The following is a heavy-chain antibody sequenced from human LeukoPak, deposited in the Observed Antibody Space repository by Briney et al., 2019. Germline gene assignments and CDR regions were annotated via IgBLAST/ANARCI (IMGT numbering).Heavy chain of an antibody. J-gene: IGHJ3*02. CDR2: ISYSGST. CDR3: ARLSVSLNAFDM. CDR1: GVSISSSSYY. Sequence: SETLSLTCTVSGVSISSSSYYWGWIRQPPGKGLEWIASISYSGSTYHNPSLKSRVTISLDTSNNQFSLKLNSVTAADTAVYYCARLSVSLNAFDMWGQGTMVTVSS. V-gene: IGHV4-39*07. D-gene: IGHD3-16*02.